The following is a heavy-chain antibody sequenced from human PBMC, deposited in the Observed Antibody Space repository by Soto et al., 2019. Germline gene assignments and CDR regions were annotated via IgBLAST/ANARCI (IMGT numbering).Heavy chain of an antibody. CDR1: GGSVSSGSYY. CDR2: IYYSGST. J-gene: IGHJ4*02. Sequence: PSETLSLTCTVSGGSVSSGSYYWSWIRQPPGKGLEWIGYIYYSGSTNYNPSLKSRVTISVDTSKNQFSLKLSSVTAADTAVYYCARDEIVATGVFDSWGQGALVTVSS. V-gene: IGHV4-61*01. CDR3: ARDEIVATGVFDS. D-gene: IGHD5-12*01.